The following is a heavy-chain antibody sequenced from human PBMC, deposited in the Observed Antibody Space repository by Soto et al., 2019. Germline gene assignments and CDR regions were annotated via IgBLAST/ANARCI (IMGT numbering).Heavy chain of an antibody. D-gene: IGHD6-25*01. V-gene: IGHV1-8*01. J-gene: IGHJ4*02. CDR1: GYTFTSYD. CDR2: MNPNSGNT. CDR3: ARETAGRFDY. Sequence: EASVKVSCKASGYTFTSYDINWVRQATGQGLEWMGWMNPNSGNTAYAQKFQGRVTMTRNTSISTAYMELSSLRSEDTAVYYCARETAGRFDYWGQGTLVTVSS.